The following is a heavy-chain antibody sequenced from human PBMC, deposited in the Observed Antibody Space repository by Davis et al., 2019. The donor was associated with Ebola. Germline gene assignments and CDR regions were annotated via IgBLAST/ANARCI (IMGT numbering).Heavy chain of an antibody. V-gene: IGHV3-23*03. J-gene: IGHJ6*02. CDR1: GFTFSSYA. Sequence: GESLKISCAASGFTFSSYAMSWVRQAPGKGLEWVSVIYSGGSTYYADSVKGRFTISRDNAKNSLYLQMNSLRDEDTAVYYCAQAGYYDFWSGYYRPYYYGMDVWGQGTTVTVSS. CDR2: IYSGGST. CDR3: AQAGYYDFWSGYYRPYYYGMDV. D-gene: IGHD3-3*01.